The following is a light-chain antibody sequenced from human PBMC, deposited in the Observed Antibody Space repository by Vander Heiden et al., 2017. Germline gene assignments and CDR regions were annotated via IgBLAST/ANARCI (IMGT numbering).Light chain of an antibody. Sequence: EIVQTQSPLSLPVSHREPASICCSSSKSLLHTNGYIYLDWYLQKPGQSPQLLIYLGSSRASGVPDRFSGSGSGTDFTLKISRVEAEDVGVYYCMQALQTPPVYTFGQGTKLEIK. V-gene: IGKV2-28*01. CDR1: KSLLHTNGYIY. CDR3: MQALQTPPVYT. J-gene: IGKJ2*01. CDR2: LGS.